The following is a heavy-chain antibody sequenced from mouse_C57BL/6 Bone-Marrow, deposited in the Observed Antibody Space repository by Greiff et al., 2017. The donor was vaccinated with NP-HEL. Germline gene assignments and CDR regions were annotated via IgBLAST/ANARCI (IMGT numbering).Heavy chain of an antibody. CDR3: ARNYKGLYYYAMNY. V-gene: IGHV5-17*03. Sequence: EVKLVESGGGLVKPGGSLKLSCAASGFTFSDYGMHWVRQAPEKGLEWVAYISSGSSTIYYADTVKGRFTISRDNAKNTLYLKITSLRSEDTAMYYSARNYKGLYYYAMNYWGQGTAVTVSA. J-gene: IGHJ4*01. CDR1: GFTFSDYG. D-gene: IGHD2-12*01. CDR2: ISSGSSTI.